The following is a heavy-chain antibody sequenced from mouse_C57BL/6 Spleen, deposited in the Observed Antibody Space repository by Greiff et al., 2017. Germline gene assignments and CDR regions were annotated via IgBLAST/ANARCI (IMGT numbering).Heavy chain of an antibody. CDR1: GYTFTSYW. J-gene: IGHJ4*01. V-gene: IGHV1-52*01. CDR2: IDPSDGET. D-gene: IGHD2-2*01. Sequence: QVQLQQPGAELVRPGSSVKLSCKASGYTFTSYWMYWVKQRPIQGLEWIGNIDPSDGETNYNQKFKDKATLTVDKSSSTAYMQLSSLTSEDSAVYYCARGGVGCSSHYAMDYWGQGTSVTVSS. CDR3: ARGGVGCSSHYAMDY.